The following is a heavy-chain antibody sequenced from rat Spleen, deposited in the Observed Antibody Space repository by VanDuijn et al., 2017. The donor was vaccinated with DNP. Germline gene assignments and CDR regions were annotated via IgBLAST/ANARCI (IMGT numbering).Heavy chain of an antibody. V-gene: IGHV5-17*01. D-gene: IGHD1-11*01. CDR3: ARLDYGFDY. Sequence: EVQLVESGGGLVQPGRSLKLSCAASGFTFSDYAMAWVRQAPKNGLEWVAIISDDGSRTYYRDSVKGRFTISRDDAKSTLYLQMDSLRSEDTATYYCARLDYGFDYWGQGVMVTVSS. CDR2: ISDDGSRT. CDR1: GFTFSDYA. J-gene: IGHJ2*01.